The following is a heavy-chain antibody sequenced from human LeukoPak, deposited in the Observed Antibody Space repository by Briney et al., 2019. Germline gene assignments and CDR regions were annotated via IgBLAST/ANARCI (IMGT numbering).Heavy chain of an antibody. CDR1: GFTFSSYG. Sequence: QPGGSLRLSCAASGFTFSSYGMHWVRQAPGKGLEWVAVISYDGSNKYYADSVKGRFTISRDNSKNTLYLQMNSLRAEDTAVYYCAKEGLEVYFDYWGQGTLVTVSS. CDR2: ISYDGSNK. V-gene: IGHV3-30*18. CDR3: AKEGLEVYFDY. J-gene: IGHJ4*02. D-gene: IGHD3/OR15-3a*01.